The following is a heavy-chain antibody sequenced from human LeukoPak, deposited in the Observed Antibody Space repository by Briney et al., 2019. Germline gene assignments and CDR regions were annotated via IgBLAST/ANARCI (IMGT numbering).Heavy chain of an antibody. CDR3: ARVLWFGELLPNWFDP. Sequence: SETPSLTCAVSGGSISSGGYSWSWIRQPPGKGLEWIGYIYHSGSTYYNPSLKSRVTISVDRSKNQFSLKLSSVTAADTAVHYCARVLWFGELLPNWFDPWGQGTLVTVSS. CDR2: IYHSGST. CDR1: GGSISSGGYS. J-gene: IGHJ5*02. V-gene: IGHV4-30-2*01. D-gene: IGHD3-10*01.